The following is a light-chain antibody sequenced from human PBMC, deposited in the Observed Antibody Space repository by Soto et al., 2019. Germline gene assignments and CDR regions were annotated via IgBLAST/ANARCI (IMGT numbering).Light chain of an antibody. CDR1: QSVSSTY. CDR3: QQYAGSPYT. J-gene: IGKJ2*01. V-gene: IGKV3-20*01. CDR2: GSS. Sequence: EIVLTQSPGTLSLSPGERATLSCRASQSVSSTYLAWYQQKPGQAPSLLIYGSSSRATGIPDRFSGSGSGTDFTLTISRLEPEDFAVYYCQQYAGSPYTLGPGTKVDIK.